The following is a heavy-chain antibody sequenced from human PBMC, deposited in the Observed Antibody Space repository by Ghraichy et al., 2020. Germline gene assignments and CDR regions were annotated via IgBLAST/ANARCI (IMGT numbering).Heavy chain of an antibody. CDR1: GFTFSHYW. CDR3: ASGVLSYDYVWGSYPLDS. D-gene: IGHD3-16*02. J-gene: IGHJ4*02. CDR2: IKQDESEK. Sequence: GGSLRLSCAAFGFTFSHYWMTWARQAPGRGLEWVANIKQDESEKYYVDSVKGRFTISRDNAKNLLFLQMNSLRAEDTAVYYCASGVLSYDYVWGSYPLDSWGQGTLVTVSS. V-gene: IGHV3-7*01.